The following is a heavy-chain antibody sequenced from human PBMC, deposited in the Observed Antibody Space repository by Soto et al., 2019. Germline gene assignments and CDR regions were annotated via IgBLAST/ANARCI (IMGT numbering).Heavy chain of an antibody. Sequence: GGALKISWKGFGNSFTSYRVGWVRQMPGKGLEWMGRIDPSDSYTNYSPSFQGHVTISADKSISTAYLQWSSLKVSDTAMYYCATSIGAFDYWGQRTLVTVSS. D-gene: IGHD5-12*01. CDR3: ATSIGAFDY. J-gene: IGHJ4*02. CDR2: IDPSDSYT. V-gene: IGHV5-10-1*01. CDR1: GNSFTSYR.